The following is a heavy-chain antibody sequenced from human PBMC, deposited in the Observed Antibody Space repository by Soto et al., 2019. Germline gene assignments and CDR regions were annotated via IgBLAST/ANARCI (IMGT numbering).Heavy chain of an antibody. CDR2: IYYSGSA. Sequence: SETLSLTCTVSGGSISSGGYYWSWIRQHPGKGLEWIGYIYYSGSAYYNPSLKSRVTISVDTSKNQFSLKLSSVTAADTAVYYCARDLWFGQSPDYYYGMDVWGRGTTVTVSS. CDR3: ARDLWFGQSPDYYYGMDV. D-gene: IGHD3-10*01. J-gene: IGHJ6*02. V-gene: IGHV4-31*03. CDR1: GGSISSGGYY.